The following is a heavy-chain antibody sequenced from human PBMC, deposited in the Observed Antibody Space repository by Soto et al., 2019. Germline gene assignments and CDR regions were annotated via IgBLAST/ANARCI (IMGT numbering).Heavy chain of an antibody. Sequence: SVKVSCKASGGTFTNYAFSWVRQAPGQGLAWMGGIIPIFGTPDYAQKFQGRVTITADESTSTAYMELSSLRSEETAVYYCARDLPNYDSSGDAFDIWGQGTMVTVSS. CDR1: GGTFTNYA. CDR3: ARDLPNYDSSGDAFDI. D-gene: IGHD3-22*01. J-gene: IGHJ3*02. V-gene: IGHV1-69*13. CDR2: IIPIFGTP.